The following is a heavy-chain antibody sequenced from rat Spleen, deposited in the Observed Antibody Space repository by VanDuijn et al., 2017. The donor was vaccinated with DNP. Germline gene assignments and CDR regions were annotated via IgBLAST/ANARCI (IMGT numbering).Heavy chain of an antibody. V-gene: IGHV5-31*01. CDR3: ATQTGLDY. CDR2: ITPSGGNT. D-gene: IGHD4-2*01. Sequence: EVQLVETGGGLVQPGRSLKLSCVASGFTFNNHWMTWIRQVPGKGLEWVASITPSGGNTYYRDSVKGRFTISRDNAKSTLYLQMDSLRSEDTATYYCATQTGLDYWGQGVMVTVSS. CDR1: GFTFNNHW. J-gene: IGHJ2*01.